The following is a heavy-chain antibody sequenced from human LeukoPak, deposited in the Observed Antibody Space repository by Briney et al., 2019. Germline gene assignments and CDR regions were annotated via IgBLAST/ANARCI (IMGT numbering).Heavy chain of an antibody. CDR3: ASQSPPFGVVIIPSY. Sequence: NPSETLSLTCTVSGGSISSSSYYWGWIRQPPGKGLEWIGSIYYSGSTYYNPSLKSRVTISVDTSKNQFSLKLSSVTAADTAVYYCASQSPPFGVVIIPSYWGQGTLVTVSS. J-gene: IGHJ4*02. CDR2: IYYSGST. D-gene: IGHD3-3*01. V-gene: IGHV4-39*01. CDR1: GGSISSSSYY.